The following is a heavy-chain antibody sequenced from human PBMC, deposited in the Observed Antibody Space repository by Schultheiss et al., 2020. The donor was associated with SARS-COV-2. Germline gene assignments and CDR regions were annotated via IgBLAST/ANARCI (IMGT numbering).Heavy chain of an antibody. CDR2: IYTSGST. V-gene: IGHV4-61*02. Sequence: SETLSLTCTVSGGSISSGSYYWSWIRQPAGKGLEWIGRIYTSGSTNYNPSLKSRVTMSVDTSKNQFSLKLSSVTAADRAVYYCARLAYSYGSGDYWGQGTLVTVSS. D-gene: IGHD5-18*01. CDR1: GGSISSGSYY. J-gene: IGHJ4*02. CDR3: ARLAYSYGSGDY.